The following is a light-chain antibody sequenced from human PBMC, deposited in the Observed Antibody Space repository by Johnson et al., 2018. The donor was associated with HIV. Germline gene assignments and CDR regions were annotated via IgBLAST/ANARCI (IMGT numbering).Light chain of an antibody. CDR2: ENN. J-gene: IGLJ1*01. CDR1: SSNIGNNY. V-gene: IGLV1-51*02. Sequence: QSILTQPPSVSAAPGQKVTISCSGSSSNIGNNYVSWYRQLPGTAPKLLMYENNKRPSGISDRFSDSQSGTSATLAITGLQTGDEADYYCGTWDSSLSAHFVFGTGTKVTVL. CDR3: GTWDSSLSAHFV.